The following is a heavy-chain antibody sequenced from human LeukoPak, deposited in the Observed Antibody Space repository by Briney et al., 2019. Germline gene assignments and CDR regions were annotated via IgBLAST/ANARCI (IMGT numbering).Heavy chain of an antibody. CDR1: GLTLSNAW. J-gene: IGHJ3*02. V-gene: IGHV3-15*07. Sequence: PGGSLRLSCVASGLTLSNAWMNWVRQAPGKGLEWVGRIKSKTDGGTTDYAAPVKGRFAISRDDSKNTLYLQMNSLKTEDTAVYYCTTDGTNRDYGDYVGAFDIWGQGTMVIVSS. CDR2: IKSKTDGGTT. CDR3: TTDGTNRDYGDYVGAFDI. D-gene: IGHD4-17*01.